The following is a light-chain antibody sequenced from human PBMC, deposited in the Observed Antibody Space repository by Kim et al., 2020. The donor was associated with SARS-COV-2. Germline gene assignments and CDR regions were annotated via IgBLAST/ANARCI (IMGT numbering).Light chain of an antibody. CDR1: QSISNNY. CDR3: QQYDTTRVT. CDR2: GAS. J-gene: IGKJ3*01. V-gene: IGKV3-20*01. Sequence: EIVLTQSPGPLSLSPGERATLSCRASQSISNNYLAWHQQKPGQAPRLLIYGASSRATGIPDRFSGSGSGTDFTLTISRLEPEDFAVYYCQQYDTTRVTFGPGTKVDIK.